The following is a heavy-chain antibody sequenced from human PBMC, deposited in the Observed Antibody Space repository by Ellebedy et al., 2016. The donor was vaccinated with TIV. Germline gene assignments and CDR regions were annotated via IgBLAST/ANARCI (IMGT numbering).Heavy chain of an antibody. V-gene: IGHV1-69*04. CDR1: GGTFNNFA. J-gene: IGHJ6*02. CDR2: VIPFLGVA. D-gene: IGHD3-3*01. Sequence: SVKVSCKASGGTFNNFAISWVRQAPGQGLEWMGRVIPFLGVANYAQKFQGRVTITADKSTSTAYMELSSLTSEETAVYYCARDGIRFLEWVYKYGMDVWGQGTTVTVSS. CDR3: ARDGIRFLEWVYKYGMDV.